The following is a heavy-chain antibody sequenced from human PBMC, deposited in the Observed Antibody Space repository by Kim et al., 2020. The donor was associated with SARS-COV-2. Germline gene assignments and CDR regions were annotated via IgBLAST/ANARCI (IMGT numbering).Heavy chain of an antibody. D-gene: IGHD2-2*01. J-gene: IGHJ4*02. CDR3: ARHSLIVVVPAAILA. CDR2: IYYSGST. Sequence: SETLSLTCTVSGGSISSGSYYWGWIRQPPGKGLEWIGSIYYSGSTYYNPSLKSRVTISVDTSKNQFSLKLSSVTAADTAVYYCARHSLIVVVPAAILAWGQGTLVTVSS. CDR1: GGSISSGSYY. V-gene: IGHV4-39*01.